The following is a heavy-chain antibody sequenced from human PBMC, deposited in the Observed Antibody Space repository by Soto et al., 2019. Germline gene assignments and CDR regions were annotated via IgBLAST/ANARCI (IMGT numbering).Heavy chain of an antibody. CDR1: GYTFTGYY. D-gene: IGHD3-10*01. CDR3: ARGDGGSGSYYNEPSMDV. Sequence: ASVKVSCKASGYTFTGYYMHWVRQAPGQGLEWMGWINPNSGGTNYAQKFQGWVTMTRDTSISTAYMELSRLRSDDTAVYYCARGDGGSGSYYNEPSMDVWGQGTTVTVSS. J-gene: IGHJ6*02. CDR2: INPNSGGT. V-gene: IGHV1-2*04.